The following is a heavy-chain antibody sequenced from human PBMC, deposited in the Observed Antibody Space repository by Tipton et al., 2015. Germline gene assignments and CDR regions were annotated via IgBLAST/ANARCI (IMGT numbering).Heavy chain of an antibody. CDR1: GGSMSSYS. Sequence: TLSLTCTVAGGSMSSYSWSWIRQSPGKGLEWIGSISHSGNTYYNPSLKSRVTMSRDTSKNQFSLKLNSLTAADTAVYYCAGPRGMPAIFGLPWDYYFDYWGQGALVTVSS. CDR2: ISHSGNT. J-gene: IGHJ4*02. V-gene: IGHV4-59*04. CDR3: AGPRGMPAIFGLPWDYYFDY. D-gene: IGHD3-3*01.